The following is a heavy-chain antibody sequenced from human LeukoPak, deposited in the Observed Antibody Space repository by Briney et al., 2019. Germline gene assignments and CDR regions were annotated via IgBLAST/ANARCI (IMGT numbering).Heavy chain of an antibody. CDR3: ARGDRGRGWYDFDY. CDR2: MNPNSGNT. V-gene: IGHV1-8*03. Sequence: ASVKVSCKASGYTFTSYDINWVRQATGQGLEWMGWMNPNSGNTGYAQKFQGRVTITRNTSISTAYMELSSLRSEDTAVYYCARGDRGRGWYDFDYWGQGTLVTVSS. D-gene: IGHD6-19*01. J-gene: IGHJ4*02. CDR1: GYTFTSYD.